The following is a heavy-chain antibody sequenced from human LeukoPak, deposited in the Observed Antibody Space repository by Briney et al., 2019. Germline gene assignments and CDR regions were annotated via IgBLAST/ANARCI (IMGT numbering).Heavy chain of an antibody. Sequence: PSETLSLTCTVSGGSISSSSYYWGWIRQPPGKGLEWIGSIYHSGSTNYNPSLKSPVTISVDKSKNQFSLRLSSVTAADTAVYYCAKKRNAAPYYFDCWGQGTLVTVSS. V-gene: IGHV4-39*07. CDR1: GGSISSSSYY. J-gene: IGHJ4*02. CDR3: AKKRNAAPYYFDC. CDR2: IYHSGST. D-gene: IGHD6-25*01.